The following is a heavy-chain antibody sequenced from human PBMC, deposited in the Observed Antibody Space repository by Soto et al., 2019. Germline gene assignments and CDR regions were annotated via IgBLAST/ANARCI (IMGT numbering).Heavy chain of an antibody. J-gene: IGHJ2*01. CDR2: IYYSGST. CDR1: GGSISSSSYY. D-gene: IGHD6-19*01. Sequence: QLQLQESGPGLVKPSETLSLTCTVSGGSISSSSYYWGWIRQPPGKGLEWIGSIYYSGSTYYNPSLKSQVTISLDTSKNQFSLKLSSVTAADTAVYYCARHSIEGSSGVTQPWDYWYFDLWGRGTLVTVSS. CDR3: ARHSIEGSSGVTQPWDYWYFDL. V-gene: IGHV4-39*01.